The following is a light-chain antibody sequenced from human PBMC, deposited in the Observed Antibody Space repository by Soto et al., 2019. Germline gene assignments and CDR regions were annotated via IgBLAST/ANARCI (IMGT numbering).Light chain of an antibody. J-gene: IGKJ1*01. V-gene: IGKV3-20*01. Sequence: ENVLTQSPDTLSLSPGERATLSCRASQSVRSSYLAWYQQKPGQAPRLLIYGASSRATGIPDRFSGRGSGTDFTLTIRRLEPEDFVVYSSPQYGRSPQTFGQGTKVEIK. CDR3: PQYGRSPQT. CDR1: QSVRSSY. CDR2: GAS.